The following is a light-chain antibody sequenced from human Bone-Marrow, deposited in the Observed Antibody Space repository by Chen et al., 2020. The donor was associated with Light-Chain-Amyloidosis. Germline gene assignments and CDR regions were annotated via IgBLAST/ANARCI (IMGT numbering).Light chain of an antibody. CDR1: DLPTKY. V-gene: IGLV3-25*03. CDR2: RET. CDR3: QSADSSGTYEVI. J-gene: IGLJ2*01. Sequence: SYELTQPPSVLVSPGQTARITCSGDDLPTKYAYWYQQKPGQAPVMVIHRETERPSGISERFSGSSSGTTATLTISGVQAEDEADYHCQSADSSGTYEVIFGGGTKLTVL.